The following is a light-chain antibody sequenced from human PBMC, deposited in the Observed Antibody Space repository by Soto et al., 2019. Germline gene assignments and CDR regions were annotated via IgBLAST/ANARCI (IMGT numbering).Light chain of an antibody. V-gene: IGKV1-27*01. CDR1: QAISNF. Sequence: DIQMTQSPSSLSASVGARVTVTCRASQAISNFLACYQRKPGKVPDLLISSASTLQSGAPSRFSGSRSGTDFTPTISSLQPEDVATYYCQKYNIAPSWTFGQGTKVEIK. J-gene: IGKJ1*01. CDR2: SAS. CDR3: QKYNIAPSWT.